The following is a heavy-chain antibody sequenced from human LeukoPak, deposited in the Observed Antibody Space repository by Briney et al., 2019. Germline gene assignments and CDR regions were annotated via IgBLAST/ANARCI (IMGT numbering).Heavy chain of an antibody. J-gene: IGHJ4*02. CDR3: ATSSSSESSSWFDY. V-gene: IGHV4-59*01. CDR2: IYYSGST. Sequence: SETLSLTCTVSGGSISSYYWSWIRQPPGKGLEWIGYIYYSGSTNYNPSLKSRVTISVDTSMNQFSLKLSSVTAADTAVYYCATSSSSESSSWFDYWGQGTLVTVSS. CDR1: GGSISSYY. D-gene: IGHD6-13*01.